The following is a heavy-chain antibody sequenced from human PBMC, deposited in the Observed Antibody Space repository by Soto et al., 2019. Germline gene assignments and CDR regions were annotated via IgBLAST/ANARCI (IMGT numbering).Heavy chain of an antibody. CDR1: GGTFDNFI. J-gene: IGHJ6*02. Sequence: QVQLVQSGAEVKEPGSSVRVSCKASGGTFDNFIMNWVRQTPGQGLEWMGGIVPMLGTPTYAEKFKGRVTISATGSTSTMYMEVTSLRPEDTAIYYCARNGTYTSSLSQYSGMDVWGQGNTVTVSS. D-gene: IGHD3-16*01. V-gene: IGHV1-69*01. CDR2: IVPMLGTP. CDR3: ARNGTYTSSLSQYSGMDV.